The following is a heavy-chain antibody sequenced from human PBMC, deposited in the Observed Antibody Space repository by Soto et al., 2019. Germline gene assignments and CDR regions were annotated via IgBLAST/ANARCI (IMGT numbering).Heavy chain of an antibody. V-gene: IGHV4-59*08. CDR3: ARRYYGSGSYFDWFDS. D-gene: IGHD3-10*01. J-gene: IGHJ5*01. Sequence: LSLTCSVSGGSISSYYWSWIRQPPGKGLEWIGYIYYSGSTNYNPSLKSRVTLSVDTSKNQFPLKLSSVTAADTAGYYCARRYYGSGSYFDWFDSXGQGTLVTVSS. CDR1: GGSISSYY. CDR2: IYYSGST.